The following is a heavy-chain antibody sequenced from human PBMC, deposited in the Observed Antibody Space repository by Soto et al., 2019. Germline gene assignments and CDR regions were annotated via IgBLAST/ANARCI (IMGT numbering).Heavy chain of an antibody. D-gene: IGHD2-15*01. Sequence: SETLSLTCSVSGVSITSYYWSWIRQSAGGGLEWMGRINTDGLSTYSPSFKSRLTMSLDTSKNQVSLRLISVTAADTAVYFCARVPVAVAATEDYYGLDVWGQGTTVTVS. CDR1: GVSITSYY. CDR2: INTDGLS. J-gene: IGHJ6*02. CDR3: ARVPVAVAATEDYYGLDV. V-gene: IGHV4-4*07.